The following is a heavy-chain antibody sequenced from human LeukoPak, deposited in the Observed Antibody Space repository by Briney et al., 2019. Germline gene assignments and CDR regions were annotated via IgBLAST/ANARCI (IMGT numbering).Heavy chain of an antibody. Sequence: AETLSLTCTVSGDSVSSGGYYWSWIRQPPGKGLEWFSCMLNSATTYYNPSLKSRATISVDTSQYQYLLKLSSLTAADTAGYYCARGRDAYKVGYWGQGTMVTVSS. CDR1: GDSVSSGGYY. D-gene: IGHD5-24*01. CDR3: ARGRDAYKVGY. J-gene: IGHJ4*01. V-gene: IGHV4-61*08. CDR2: MLNSATT.